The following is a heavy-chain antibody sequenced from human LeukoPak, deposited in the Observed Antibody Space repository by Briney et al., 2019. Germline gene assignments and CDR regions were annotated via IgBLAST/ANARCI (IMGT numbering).Heavy chain of an antibody. CDR2: MNPNSGNA. J-gene: IGHJ4*02. CDR1: GYTFTSYD. V-gene: IGHV1-8*01. Sequence: ASVKVSCKASGYTFTSYDINWVRQATGQGLEWMGWMNPNSGNAGYAQKFQGRVTMTRNTSISTAYMELSSLRSEDTAVYYCARTRGAAANLRDYWGQGTLVTVSS. CDR3: ARTRGAAANLRDY. D-gene: IGHD6-13*01.